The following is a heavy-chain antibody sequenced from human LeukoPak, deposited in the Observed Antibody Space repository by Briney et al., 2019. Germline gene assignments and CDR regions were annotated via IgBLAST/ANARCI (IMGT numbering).Heavy chain of an antibody. CDR2: ISGSGGTT. CDR1: EFTFSSYA. Sequence: GGSLRLSCAASEFTFSSYAMSWVRQAPGKGLEWVSAISGSGGTTYYTDSVKGRFTISRDNSKNTLYLQMNSLRAEDTAVYYCAKEFSSSWYYYFDYWGQGTLVTVSS. CDR3: AKEFSSSWYYYFDY. V-gene: IGHV3-23*01. D-gene: IGHD6-13*01. J-gene: IGHJ4*02.